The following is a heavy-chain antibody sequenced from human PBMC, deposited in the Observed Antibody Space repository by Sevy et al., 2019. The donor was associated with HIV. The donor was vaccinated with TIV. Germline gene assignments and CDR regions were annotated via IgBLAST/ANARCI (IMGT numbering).Heavy chain of an antibody. J-gene: IGHJ5*02. CDR1: GYTFTSYG. CDR2: ISAYNGNT. D-gene: IGHD2-2*01. CDR3: ARERYCSSTSCYASEFDP. Sequence: ASVKVSCKASGYTFTSYGISWVRQAPGQGLEWMGWISAYNGNTNYAQKLQGRVTMTTDTSTSTAYMELRSLRSDDTAVYYCARERYCSSTSCYASEFDPWGQGTLVTVSS. V-gene: IGHV1-18*01.